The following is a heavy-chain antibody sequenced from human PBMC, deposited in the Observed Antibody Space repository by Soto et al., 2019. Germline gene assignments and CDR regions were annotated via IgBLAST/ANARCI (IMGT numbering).Heavy chain of an antibody. D-gene: IGHD2-21*01. V-gene: IGHV4-59*01. J-gene: IGHJ4*02. CDR3: ARGYSYRNFDY. Sequence: QVQLQESGPGLVKPSETLSLTCTVSGGSISSYYWSWIRQPPGKGLEWIGYIYYSGSTNYNPSLKSGVTISVDTTKNQSSLKLSSVTGADAAVYYCARGYSYRNFDYWGQGTLVTVSS. CDR2: IYYSGST. CDR1: GGSISSYY.